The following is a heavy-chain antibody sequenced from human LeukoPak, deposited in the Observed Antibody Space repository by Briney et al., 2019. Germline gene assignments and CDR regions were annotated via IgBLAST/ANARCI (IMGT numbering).Heavy chain of an antibody. CDR2: IIPIFGTA. Sequence: GASVKVSCKASGGTFSSYAISWVRQAPGQGLEWMGGIIPIFGTANYAQKFQGRVTITADKSTSTAYMELSSLRSEDTAVYYCARGSPYYYDSSGDIKVPFDYWGQGTLVTVSS. D-gene: IGHD3-22*01. V-gene: IGHV1-69*06. CDR3: ARGSPYYYDSSGDIKVPFDY. J-gene: IGHJ4*02. CDR1: GGTFSSYA.